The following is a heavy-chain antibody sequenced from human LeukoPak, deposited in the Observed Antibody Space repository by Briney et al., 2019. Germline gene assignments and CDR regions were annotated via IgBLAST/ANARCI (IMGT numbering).Heavy chain of an antibody. CDR3: AKDPTAGSSGWSRYFDY. CDR2: ISTYNGDT. CDR1: GYTFSSYA. Sequence: ASVKVSCKASGYTFSSYAITWVRQAPGQGLEWVGWISTYNGDTEYAHTLQGRVTMTTDTSTSTVYMDLRSLRSDDTAVYYCAKDPTAGSSGWSRYFDYWGQGTLVTVSS. J-gene: IGHJ4*02. V-gene: IGHV1-18*01. D-gene: IGHD6-19*01.